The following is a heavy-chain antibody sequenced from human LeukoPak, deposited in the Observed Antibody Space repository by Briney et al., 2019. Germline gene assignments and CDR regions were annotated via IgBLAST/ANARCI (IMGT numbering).Heavy chain of an antibody. CDR2: ISSSSSYI. CDR1: GFTFDDYA. CDR3: ARDRIVQAFDI. V-gene: IGHV3-21*01. D-gene: IGHD2/OR15-2a*01. J-gene: IGHJ3*02. Sequence: AGRSLRLSCAASGFTFDDYAMHWVRQAPGKGLEWVSSISSSSSYIYYADSVKGRFTISRDNAKNSLYLQMNSLRAEDTAVYYCARDRIVQAFDIWGQGTMVTVSS.